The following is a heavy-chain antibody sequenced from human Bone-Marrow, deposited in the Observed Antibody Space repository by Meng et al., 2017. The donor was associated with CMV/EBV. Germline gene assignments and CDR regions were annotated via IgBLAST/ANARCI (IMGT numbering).Heavy chain of an antibody. Sequence: GESLKISCAASGFTFSSYSMNWVRQAPGKGLEWVSSISSSSSYIYYTDSVKGRFTISRDNAKNSLYLQMNSLRAEDTAVYYCARDLSIWAAGYGMDVWGQGTTATVSS. D-gene: IGHD6-13*01. CDR1: GFTFSSYS. CDR2: ISSSSSYI. V-gene: IGHV3-21*01. J-gene: IGHJ6*02. CDR3: ARDLSIWAAGYGMDV.